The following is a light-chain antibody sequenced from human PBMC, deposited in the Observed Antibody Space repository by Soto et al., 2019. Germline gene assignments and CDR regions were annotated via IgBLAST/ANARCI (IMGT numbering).Light chain of an antibody. Sequence: EIVLTQSPATLSLFPGERATLSCRASQSVRTYLAWYQHKPGQAPRLLISNASDRATGIPARFSGSGSGTDVNLTISSLEDDDFAVYYCHQRSNWPRTFGGGTKVEIQ. CDR3: HQRSNWPRT. CDR1: QSVRTY. J-gene: IGKJ4*01. V-gene: IGKV3-11*01. CDR2: NAS.